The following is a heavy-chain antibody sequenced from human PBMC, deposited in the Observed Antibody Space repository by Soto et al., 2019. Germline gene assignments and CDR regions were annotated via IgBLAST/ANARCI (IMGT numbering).Heavy chain of an antibody. CDR1: GYTFTSDD. Sequence: QVQLVQSGAEVKKPGASVKVSCKASGYTFTSDDINWVRQATGQGLEWMGWMNPNSGNTCYAQKFKGRVTMNRNTSISTAYMELCSLRSEYTAVYYCAREKTASSMEGWGQGTTVTVSS. V-gene: IGHV1-8*01. CDR2: MNPNSGNT. CDR3: AREKTASSMEG. J-gene: IGHJ6*02.